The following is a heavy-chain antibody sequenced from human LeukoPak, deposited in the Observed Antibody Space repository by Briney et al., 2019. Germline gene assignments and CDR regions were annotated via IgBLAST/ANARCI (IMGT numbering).Heavy chain of an antibody. CDR2: INPNSAGT. CDR3: ARLAAAGTLFDY. Sequence: ASVKVSCKASGYTFTGYYMHWVRPAPGQGLEWMGWINPNSAGTNYAQKFQGRVTMTRDTSISTAYMELSRLRSDDTAVYYCARLAAAGTLFDYWGQGTLVTVSS. D-gene: IGHD6-13*01. CDR1: GYTFTGYY. J-gene: IGHJ4*02. V-gene: IGHV1-2*02.